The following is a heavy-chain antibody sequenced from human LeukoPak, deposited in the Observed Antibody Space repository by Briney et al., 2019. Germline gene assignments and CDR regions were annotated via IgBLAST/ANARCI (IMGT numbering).Heavy chain of an antibody. CDR1: GYTFTGYL. V-gene: IGHV1-2*02. CDR2: INAIRGGK. Sequence: AAVKVSCKTCGYTFTGYLMYWVRPGPGRGLGWMGWINAIRGGKNYGQKFQGRVTMTRETSISTLYMELYSMTPDDTAVYFCERGDWLSESSGYWGQGTLVTVS. CDR3: ERGDWLSESSGY. J-gene: IGHJ4*02. D-gene: IGHD3-22*01.